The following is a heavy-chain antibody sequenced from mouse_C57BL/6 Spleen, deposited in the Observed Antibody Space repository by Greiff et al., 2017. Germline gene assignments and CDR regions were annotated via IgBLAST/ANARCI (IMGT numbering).Heavy chain of an antibody. CDR3: ARRDGYLDY. V-gene: IGHV1-82*01. Sequence: VKLQQSGPELVKPGASVKISCKASGYAFSSSWMNWVKQRPGKGLEWIGRIYPGDGDTNYNGKFKGKATLTADKSSSPAYMQLSSLTSEDSAVYFCARRDGYLDYWGQGTTLTVSS. CDR1: GYAFSSSW. D-gene: IGHD2-3*01. CDR2: IYPGDGDT. J-gene: IGHJ2*01.